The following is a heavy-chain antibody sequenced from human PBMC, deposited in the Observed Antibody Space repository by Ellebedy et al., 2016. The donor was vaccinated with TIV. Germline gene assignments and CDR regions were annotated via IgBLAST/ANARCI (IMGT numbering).Heavy chain of an antibody. CDR3: ARGFNSAFDY. V-gene: IGHV3-30-3*01. J-gene: IGHJ4*02. CDR2: ISYDGSNK. CDR1: GFTFSSYA. D-gene: IGHD6-19*01. Sequence: GESLKISXAASGFTFSSYAMHWVRQAPGKGLEWVAVISYDGSNKYYADSVKGRFTISRDNSKNTLYLQMNSLRAEDTAVYYCARGFNSAFDYWGQGTLVTVSS.